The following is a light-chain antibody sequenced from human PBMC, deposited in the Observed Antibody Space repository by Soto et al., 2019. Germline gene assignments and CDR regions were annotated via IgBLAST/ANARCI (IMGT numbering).Light chain of an antibody. J-gene: IGKJ1*01. Sequence: EIVLTQSPGTLSLSPGEGATLSCRASQSISSSYLAWYQHNRGQAPRLLIYGASTRAAGTPDRFSGSGSGTDFTLTICRLEHEYFAVYYCKQYGSSLWTFGQGTKVAIK. CDR2: GAS. CDR1: QSISSSY. CDR3: KQYGSSLWT. V-gene: IGKV3-20*01.